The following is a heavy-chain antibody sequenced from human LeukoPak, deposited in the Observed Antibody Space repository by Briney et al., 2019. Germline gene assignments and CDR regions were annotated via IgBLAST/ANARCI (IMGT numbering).Heavy chain of an antibody. D-gene: IGHD3-9*01. J-gene: IGHJ5*02. CDR3: ARVSLYYDILTGYHNWFDP. Sequence: SETLSLTCTVSGGSICSYYWSWIRQPPGKGLEWIGYIYYSGSTNYNPSLKSRVTISVDTSKNQFSLKLSSVTAADTAVYYCARVSLYYDILTGYHNWFDPWGQGTLVTVSS. V-gene: IGHV4-59*01. CDR2: IYYSGST. CDR1: GGSICSYY.